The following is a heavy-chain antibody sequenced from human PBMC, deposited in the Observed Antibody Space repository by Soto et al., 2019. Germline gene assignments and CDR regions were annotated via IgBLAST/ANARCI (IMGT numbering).Heavy chain of an antibody. D-gene: IGHD3-16*02. CDR2: LSYDGSNK. J-gene: IGHJ6*02. V-gene: IGHV3-30*18. Sequence: QVQLVESGGGVVQPGRSLRLSCAASGFTFSSYGMHWVRQAPGKGLEWVAVLSYDGSNKYYADSVKGRFTISRDNSKNTLYLQMNSLRAEDTAVYYCAKGHVWGSYRQSDYYGMDVWGQGTTVTVSS. CDR1: GFTFSSYG. CDR3: AKGHVWGSYRQSDYYGMDV.